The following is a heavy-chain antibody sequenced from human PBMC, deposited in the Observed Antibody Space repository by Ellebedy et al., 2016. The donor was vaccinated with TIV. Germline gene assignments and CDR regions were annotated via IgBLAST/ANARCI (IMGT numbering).Heavy chain of an antibody. J-gene: IGHJ4*02. Sequence: GESLKISXTASGFTFSSYVMSWVRQAPGKGLEWVSGTSRSGGTTYYADSVKGRFTISRDNPRNTLYLQMNSLRAEDTAVYYCAKDRDDDGDYVFDSWGQGILVTVSS. CDR3: AKDRDDDGDYVFDS. D-gene: IGHD4-17*01. CDR1: GFTFSSYV. V-gene: IGHV3-23*01. CDR2: TSRSGGTT.